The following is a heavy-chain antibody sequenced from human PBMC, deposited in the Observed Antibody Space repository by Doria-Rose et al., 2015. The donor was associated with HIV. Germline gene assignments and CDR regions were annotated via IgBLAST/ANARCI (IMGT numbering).Heavy chain of an antibody. CDR2: IFSDDER. J-gene: IGHJ4*02. D-gene: IGHD6-13*01. CDR3: ARIKSSRWYHKYYFDF. Sequence: SGPVLVRPTETLTLTCIVSGVSLSSPGMGVSWIRQPPGKALEWLANIFSDDERSYKTSLKSRLTIPRGTSKSQVVLTTTDMDPVDTATYYCARIKSSRWYHKYYFDFWGQGTLVIVSA. V-gene: IGHV2-26*01. CDR1: GVSLSSPGMG.